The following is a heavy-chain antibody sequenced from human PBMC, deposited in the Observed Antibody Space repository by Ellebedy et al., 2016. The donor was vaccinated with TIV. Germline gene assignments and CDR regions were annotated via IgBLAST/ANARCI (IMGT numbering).Heavy chain of an antibody. CDR2: LHPSGTP. J-gene: IGHJ3*01. V-gene: IGHV4-4*07. Sequence: SETLSLTCAVSGVSITSHFWTWIRQPAGGGLEWIGRLHPSGTPNYNPSLKSRVIMSRDTSKDQFSLKLSSVTAADTAVYYCARHGPQWFDAFDLWGQGTLATVSS. D-gene: IGHD3-22*01. CDR1: GVSITSHF. CDR3: ARHGPQWFDAFDL.